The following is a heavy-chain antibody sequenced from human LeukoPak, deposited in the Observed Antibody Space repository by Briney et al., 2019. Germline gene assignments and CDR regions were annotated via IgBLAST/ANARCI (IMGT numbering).Heavy chain of an antibody. CDR1: GGSISSYY. Sequence: SETLSLTCTVSGGSISSYYWSWIRQPPGKGLEWIGYIYYSGSTNYNPSPKSRVTISVDTSKNQFSLKLSSVTAADTAVYYCARDLGYDSSGYYLWGQGTLVTVSS. CDR3: ARDLGYDSSGYYL. V-gene: IGHV4-59*01. CDR2: IYYSGST. J-gene: IGHJ4*02. D-gene: IGHD3-22*01.